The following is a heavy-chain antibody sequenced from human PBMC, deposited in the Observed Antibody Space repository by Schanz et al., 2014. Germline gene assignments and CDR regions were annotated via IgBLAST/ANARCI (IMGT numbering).Heavy chain of an antibody. D-gene: IGHD3-10*01. CDR2: IKSDGSST. J-gene: IGHJ5*02. CDR3: ARPALWFGDNCFDP. V-gene: IGHV3-74*02. Sequence: EVHLLESGGGLVPPGGSLRLSCAASGFTFSSYAMSWVRQVPGKGLVWVSRIKSDGSSTSYADSVKGRFTISRDNAKNTLYLQMNSLRAEDTAVYYCARPALWFGDNCFDPWGQGTLVTVSS. CDR1: GFTFSSYA.